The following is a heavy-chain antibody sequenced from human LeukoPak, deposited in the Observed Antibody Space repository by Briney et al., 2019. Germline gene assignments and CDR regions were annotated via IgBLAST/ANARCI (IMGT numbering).Heavy chain of an antibody. V-gene: IGHV3-33*01. CDR1: GFTFSSYG. J-gene: IGHJ4*02. CDR2: ILYDGSNK. D-gene: IGHD6-13*01. CDR3: ATDIAAAGT. Sequence: GGSLRLSCAASGFTFSSYGMHWVRQAPGKGLEWVAVILYDGSNKYYADSVKGRFTISRDNSKNTLYLQMNSLRAEDTAVHYCATDIAAAGTWGQGTLVTVSS.